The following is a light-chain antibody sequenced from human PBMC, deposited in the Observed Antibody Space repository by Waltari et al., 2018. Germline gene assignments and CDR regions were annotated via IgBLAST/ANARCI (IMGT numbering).Light chain of an antibody. Sequence: DIQMTQSPSTLSASVGDRVTITCRASQSISSWLAWYQQKPGKAPKLLIYKASNLESGVPSRFSAGGSETEFTLTISSLQPDDFATYYCQQYNGYPWTFGQGTKVEAK. CDR2: KAS. CDR3: QQYNGYPWT. V-gene: IGKV1-5*03. CDR1: QSISSW. J-gene: IGKJ1*01.